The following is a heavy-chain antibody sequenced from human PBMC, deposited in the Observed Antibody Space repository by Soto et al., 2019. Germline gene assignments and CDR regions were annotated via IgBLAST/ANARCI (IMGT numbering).Heavy chain of an antibody. Sequence: PGGSPRISCAACGFTFSSYSMNWVRQEPGKGLEWVSYISSSSSTIYYADSVKGRFTISRDNAKNSLYLQMNSLRAEDTAVYYCARHPERIAQIGWFDPWGQGTLVTVSS. D-gene: IGHD6-13*01. CDR1: GFTFSSYS. CDR3: ARHPERIAQIGWFDP. V-gene: IGHV3-48*01. CDR2: ISSSSSTI. J-gene: IGHJ5*02.